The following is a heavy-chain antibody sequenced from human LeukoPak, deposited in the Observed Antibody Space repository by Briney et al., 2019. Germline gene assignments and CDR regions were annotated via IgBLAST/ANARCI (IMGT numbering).Heavy chain of an antibody. CDR3: ARRVVVPAANNWFDP. CDR2: IYYSGST. Sequence: PSETLSLTCTVSGGSISSSSYYWGWIRPPPGKGLEWIGSIYYSGSTYYNPSLKSRVTMSVDTSKNQFSLKLSSVTAADTAVYYCARRVVVPAANNWFDPWGQGTLVTVSS. V-gene: IGHV4-39*01. J-gene: IGHJ5*02. CDR1: GGSISSSSYY. D-gene: IGHD2-2*01.